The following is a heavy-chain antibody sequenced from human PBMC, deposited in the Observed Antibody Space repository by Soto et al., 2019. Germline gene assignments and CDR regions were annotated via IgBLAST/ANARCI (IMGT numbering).Heavy chain of an antibody. V-gene: IGHV3-21*04. J-gene: IGHJ4*02. CDR3: ARHHIGY. CDR1: GFTFSSYS. CDR2: IRSSRSDT. Sequence: GGSLRLSCAASGFTFSSYSMNWVRQAPGKGLEWISVIRSSRSDTEYADSVKGRFTSSRDNARNSLYLQMNSLRVDDTAVYYCARHHIGYWGQGTLVTVSS.